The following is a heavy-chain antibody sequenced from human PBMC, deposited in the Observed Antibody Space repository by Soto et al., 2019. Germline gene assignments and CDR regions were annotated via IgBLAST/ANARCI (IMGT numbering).Heavy chain of an antibody. D-gene: IGHD6-6*01. CDR2: IYYSGST. CDR1: GGSIISSSYY. Sequence: EPLSLTCIVSGGSIISSSYYCVLIRQPPGKGLEWIGSIYYSGSTYYNPSLKSRVTISVDTSKNQFSLKLSSVTAADTAVFYCARHRARNWFDPWGQGTLVTVSS. J-gene: IGHJ5*02. CDR3: ARHRARNWFDP. V-gene: IGHV4-39*01.